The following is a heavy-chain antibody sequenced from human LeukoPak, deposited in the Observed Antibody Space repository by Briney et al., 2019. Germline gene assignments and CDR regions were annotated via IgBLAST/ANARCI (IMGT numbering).Heavy chain of an antibody. Sequence: GESLKISCKGSGYSFTSYWIGWVRQMPGKGLEWMGIIYPGDSDTRYSPSFQGQVTISADKSISTAYLQWSSLKASDTAMYYCARHRSDSVRGVIPSFFDYWGQGTLVTVSS. J-gene: IGHJ4*02. CDR2: IYPGDSDT. CDR1: GYSFTSYW. CDR3: ARHRSDSVRGVIPSFFDY. D-gene: IGHD3-10*02. V-gene: IGHV5-51*01.